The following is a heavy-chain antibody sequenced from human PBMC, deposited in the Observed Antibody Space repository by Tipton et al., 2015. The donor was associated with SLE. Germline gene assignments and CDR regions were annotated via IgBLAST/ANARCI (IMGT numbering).Heavy chain of an antibody. D-gene: IGHD6-6*01. V-gene: IGHV3-48*01. Sequence: GSLRLSCAASGFTFSSYSMNWVRQAPGKGLEWVSYISSSGSTIYYADSVKGRFTISRDNSKNTLYLQMNSLRAEDTAVYYCAIPIAARQVRRGYIDYWGQGTLVTVSS. CDR1: GFTFSSYS. CDR3: AIPIAARQVRRGYIDY. J-gene: IGHJ4*02. CDR2: ISSSGSTI.